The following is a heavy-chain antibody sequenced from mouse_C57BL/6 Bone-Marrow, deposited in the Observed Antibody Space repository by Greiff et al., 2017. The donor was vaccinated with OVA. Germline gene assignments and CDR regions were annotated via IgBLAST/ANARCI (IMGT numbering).Heavy chain of an antibody. D-gene: IGHD1-3*01. Sequence: QVQLQQPGAELVKPGASVKLSCKASGYTFTSYWMHWVKQRPGQGLEWIGMIHPNSGSTNYNEKFKSKATLTVDKSSSTAYMQLSSLTSEDSAVYYCARRYIGNYAMDYWGQGTSVTVSS. CDR2: IHPNSGST. CDR3: ARRYIGNYAMDY. V-gene: IGHV1-64*01. J-gene: IGHJ4*01. CDR1: GYTFTSYW.